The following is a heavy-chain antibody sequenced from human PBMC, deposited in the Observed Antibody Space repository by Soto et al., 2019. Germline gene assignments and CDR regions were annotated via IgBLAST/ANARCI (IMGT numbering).Heavy chain of an antibody. CDR1: GGTFSSYT. Sequence: QVQLVQSGAEVKKPGSSVKVSCKASGGTFSSYTISWVRQAPGQGLEWMGRIIPILGIANYAQKFQGRVTITADKTTSTAYMELSSLRSEDTAVYYCASDQADIVVVTDIPSAEYFQHWGQGTLVTVSS. D-gene: IGHD2-21*02. V-gene: IGHV1-69*02. CDR3: ASDQADIVVVTDIPSAEYFQH. J-gene: IGHJ1*01. CDR2: IIPILGIA.